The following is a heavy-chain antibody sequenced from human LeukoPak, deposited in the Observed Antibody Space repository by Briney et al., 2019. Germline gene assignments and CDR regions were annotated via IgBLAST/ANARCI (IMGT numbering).Heavy chain of an antibody. CDR3: ARDTRVYDILTGPDAFDI. D-gene: IGHD3-9*01. CDR2: IYYTGGT. V-gene: IGHV4-39*02. CDR1: GGSITSSSYY. Sequence: SETLSLTCSVSGGSITSSSYYWGWIRQPPEKGLEWIGSIYYTGGTHYSPSLKSRVTMSVDTSKNQFSLKLSSVTAADTAVYYCARDTRVYDILTGPDAFDIWGQGTMVTVSS. J-gene: IGHJ3*02.